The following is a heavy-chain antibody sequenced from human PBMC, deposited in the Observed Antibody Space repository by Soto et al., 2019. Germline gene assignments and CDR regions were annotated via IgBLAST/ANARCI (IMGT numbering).Heavy chain of an antibody. CDR1: GFTFSSYG. V-gene: IGHV3-30*18. CDR2: ISYDGSNK. Sequence: TAGSLRLSCAVSGFTFSSYGMHWVRQAPGKGLEWVAVISYDGSNKYYADSVKGRFTISRDNSKNTLYLQMNSLRAEDTAVYYCAKTVDDSIKIFGVVITNYGMDVWGQGTTVTVSS. J-gene: IGHJ6*02. CDR3: AKTVDDSIKIFGVVITNYGMDV. D-gene: IGHD3-3*01.